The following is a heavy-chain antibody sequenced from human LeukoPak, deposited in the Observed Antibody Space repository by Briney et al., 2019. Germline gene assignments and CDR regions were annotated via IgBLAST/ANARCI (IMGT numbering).Heavy chain of an antibody. CDR2: THSGGST. Sequence: PSETLSLTCSVSGGSISSYYMSWVRQAPGKGLEWVSVTHSGGSTYYADSVKGRFTISRDNSKNTLYLQMNSLRADDTAVYYCATKRGYSYGLDYWGQGTLVTVSS. V-gene: IGHV3-53*01. CDR3: ATKRGYSYGLDY. J-gene: IGHJ4*02. CDR1: GGSISSYY. D-gene: IGHD5-18*01.